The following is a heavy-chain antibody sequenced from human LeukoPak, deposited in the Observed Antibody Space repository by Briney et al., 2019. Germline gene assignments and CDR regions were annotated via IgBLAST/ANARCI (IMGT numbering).Heavy chain of an antibody. J-gene: IGHJ3*02. D-gene: IGHD3-22*01. CDR3: WYYYDSSNAVVNAFDI. CDR2: INPNSGGT. V-gene: IGHV1-2*02. CDR1: GYTFTAYY. Sequence: GASVKVSCKASGYTFTAYYMHWVRQAPGQGLEWMGWINPNSGGTNYAQKFQGRVTMTRDTSISTAYMELSRLRSDDTAVYYCWYYYDSSNAVVNAFDIWGQGKMVTVSS.